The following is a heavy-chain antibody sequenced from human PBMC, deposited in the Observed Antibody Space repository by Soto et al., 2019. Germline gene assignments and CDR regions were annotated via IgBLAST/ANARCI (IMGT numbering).Heavy chain of an antibody. CDR3: ARVRGLDDAFDI. Sequence: SETLSLTCTVSGGSISSYYWSWIRQPPGKGLEWVGYIYYSGSTNYNPSLKSRVTISVDTSKNQFSLKLSSVTAADTAVYYWARVRGLDDAFDIWGQGTMATVSS. J-gene: IGHJ3*02. V-gene: IGHV4-59*01. D-gene: IGHD3-3*01. CDR2: IYYSGST. CDR1: GGSISSYY.